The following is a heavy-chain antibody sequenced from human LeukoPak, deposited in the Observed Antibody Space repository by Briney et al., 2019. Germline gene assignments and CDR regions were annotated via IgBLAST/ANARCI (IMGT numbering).Heavy chain of an antibody. J-gene: IGHJ1*01. V-gene: IGHV1-69*13. Sequence: SVKVSCKASGYTFTGYYMHWVRQAPGQGLEWMGGIIPIFGTANYAQKFQGRVTITADESTSTAYMELSSLRSEDTAVYYCARGSEDIVVVPAASAEYFQHWGQGTLVTVSS. D-gene: IGHD2-2*01. CDR1: GYTFTGYY. CDR3: ARGSEDIVVVPAASAEYFQH. CDR2: IIPIFGTA.